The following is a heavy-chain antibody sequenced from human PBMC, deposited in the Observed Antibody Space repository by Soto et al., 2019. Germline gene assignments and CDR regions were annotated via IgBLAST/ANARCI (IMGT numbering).Heavy chain of an antibody. J-gene: IGHJ4*02. Sequence: SETLSLTCTVSGGSISSGGYYWSWIRQHPGKGLEWIGYIYYSGSTYYNPSLKSRVTISVDTSKNQFSLKLSSVTAADTAVYYCARYEVVLYYFDYWGQGTLVTVSS. CDR3: ARYEVVLYYFDY. CDR1: GGSISSGGYY. D-gene: IGHD2-15*01. CDR2: IYYSGST. V-gene: IGHV4-39*01.